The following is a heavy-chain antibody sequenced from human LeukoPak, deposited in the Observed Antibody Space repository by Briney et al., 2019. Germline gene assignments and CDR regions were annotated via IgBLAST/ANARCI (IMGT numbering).Heavy chain of an antibody. V-gene: IGHV1-3*04. CDR2: INTGNGNT. CDR3: ARDVIPAAWWYFDY. J-gene: IGHJ4*02. CDR1: GYTFTSYA. Sequence: ASVTVSCTASGYTFTSYAIHWVRQAPGQRLEWMGWINTGNGNTRYSQKFQGRVTITRDTSASTAYMELSSLRSEDTAVYYCARDVIPAAWWYFDYWGQGSLVTVSS. D-gene: IGHD2-15*01.